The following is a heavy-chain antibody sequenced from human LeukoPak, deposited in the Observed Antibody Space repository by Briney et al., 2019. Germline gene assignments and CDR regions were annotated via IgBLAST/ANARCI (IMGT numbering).Heavy chain of an antibody. CDR3: ARDSHVAVAVDWFDP. J-gene: IGHJ5*02. D-gene: IGHD6-19*01. Sequence: GGSLRLSCAASGFTFSDYYMSWIRQAPGKRLEWVSYISSSGSTIYYADSVKGRFTISRDNAKNSLYLQMNSLRAEDTAVYYCARDSHVAVAVDWFDPWGQGTLVTVSS. CDR1: GFTFSDYY. CDR2: ISSSGSTI. V-gene: IGHV3-11*04.